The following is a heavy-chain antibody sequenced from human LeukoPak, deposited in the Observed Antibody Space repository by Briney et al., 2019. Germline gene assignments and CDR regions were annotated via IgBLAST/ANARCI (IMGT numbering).Heavy chain of an antibody. D-gene: IGHD5-12*01. CDR3: AREGSGYNPFYYFDY. Sequence: ASVKVSCKASGYTFTGYYMHWVRQAPGQGLEWMGWINPNSGGTNYAQKFQGRVTMTRDTSISTAYMELSRLGSDDTAVYYCAREGSGYNPFYYFDYWGQGTLVTVSS. J-gene: IGHJ4*02. CDR2: INPNSGGT. CDR1: GYTFTGYY. V-gene: IGHV1-2*02.